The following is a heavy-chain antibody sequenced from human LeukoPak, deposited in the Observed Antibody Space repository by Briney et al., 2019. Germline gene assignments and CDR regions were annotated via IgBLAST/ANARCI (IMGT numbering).Heavy chain of an antibody. J-gene: IGHJ1*01. CDR2: MSPNSGNT. CDR1: GYTFTSYD. Sequence: ASVKVSCKVSGYTFTSYDINWVRQATGQGLEWTGWMSPNSGNTGYAQKFQGRVTMTRNTSISTAYMELSSLRSEDTAVYYCARGGGSTWTQRGYFQHWGQGTLVTVSS. CDR3: ARGGGSTWTQRGYFQH. D-gene: IGHD6-13*01. V-gene: IGHV1-8*01.